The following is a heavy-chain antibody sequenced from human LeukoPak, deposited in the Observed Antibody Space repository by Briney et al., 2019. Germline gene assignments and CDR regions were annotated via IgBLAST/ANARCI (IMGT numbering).Heavy chain of an antibody. CDR1: GGSISYYY. V-gene: IGHV4-4*07. D-gene: IGHD6-19*01. J-gene: IGHJ4*02. CDR2: IYISGST. CDR3: ARESPTYSSGWYKDF. Sequence: KPSETLSLTCTVSGGSISYYYWSWIRQPAGGGLEWIGRIYISGSTNYNPSLKSRVTISIEKSNNQFFLKLNSVTAADTAVYYCARESPTYSSGWYKDFWGQGTLVTVSS.